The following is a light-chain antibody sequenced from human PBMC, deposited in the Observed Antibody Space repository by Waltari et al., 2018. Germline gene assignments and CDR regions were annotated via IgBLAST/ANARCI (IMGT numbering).Light chain of an antibody. CDR3: QRYNSYPIT. Sequence: DIQMTQSPSTLSASVGDRVTITCRASQSIGRWLAWYQQKPGKAPKLLIYEATSLESGVPSRFSASGSGTEFTLTISSLQPDDFATYYCQRYNSYPITFGPGTKVDI. CDR2: EAT. V-gene: IGKV1-5*03. J-gene: IGKJ3*01. CDR1: QSIGRW.